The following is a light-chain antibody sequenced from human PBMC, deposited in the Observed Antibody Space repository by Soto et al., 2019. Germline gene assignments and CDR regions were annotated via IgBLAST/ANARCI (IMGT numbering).Light chain of an antibody. J-gene: IGKJ1*01. CDR3: QQYGSSGT. Sequence: VMTQSAATLSVSPGERATLSCRASQSVSSYLAWYQQKPGQAPRLLIYGASNRATGIPDRFSGSGSGTDFTLTISRLEPEDFAVYYCQQYGSSGTFGQGTKVDIK. CDR2: GAS. CDR1: QSVSSY. V-gene: IGKV3-20*01.